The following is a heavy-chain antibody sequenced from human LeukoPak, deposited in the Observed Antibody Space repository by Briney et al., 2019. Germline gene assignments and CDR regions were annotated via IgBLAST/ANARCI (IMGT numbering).Heavy chain of an antibody. CDR3: ARGTYYYGSGRPTGFDY. Sequence: PGGSLRLSCAASGFTFSSYGMSWVRQAPGKGLEWVSAISSSGGSTYYADSVKGRFTISRDNAKNTLYLQMNSLRAEDTAVYYCARGTYYYGSGRPTGFDYWGQGTLVTVSS. CDR2: ISSSGGST. J-gene: IGHJ4*02. V-gene: IGHV3-23*01. D-gene: IGHD3-10*01. CDR1: GFTFSSYG.